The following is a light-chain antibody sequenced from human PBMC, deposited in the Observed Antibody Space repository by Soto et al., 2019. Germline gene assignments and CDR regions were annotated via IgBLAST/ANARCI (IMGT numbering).Light chain of an antibody. CDR2: DAS. J-gene: IGKJ2*01. V-gene: IGKV3-11*01. CDR3: QQRSNWPLS. Sequence: EIVLTQSPATLSLSPGERATLSCRASQSVSSYLAWYQQKPGQAPRLLIYDASNSATGIPARFSGSGSETDFPILITSLEPEDFTVYYCQQRSNWPLSFGQSPNLEIK. CDR1: QSVSSY.